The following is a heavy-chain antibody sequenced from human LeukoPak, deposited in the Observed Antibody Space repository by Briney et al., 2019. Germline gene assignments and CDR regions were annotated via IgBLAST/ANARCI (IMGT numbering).Heavy chain of an antibody. CDR3: ARERDLSGYYYAVDAFDI. V-gene: IGHV4-4*02. CDR2: IYHSGST. Sequence: SGTLSLTCAVSGGSISSSNWWSWVRQPPGKGLEWIGEIYHSGSTNYNPSLKSRVTISVDKSKNQFSLKLSSVTAADTAVYYCARERDLSGYYYAVDAFDIWGQGTMVTVSS. CDR1: GGSISSSNW. J-gene: IGHJ3*02. D-gene: IGHD3-22*01.